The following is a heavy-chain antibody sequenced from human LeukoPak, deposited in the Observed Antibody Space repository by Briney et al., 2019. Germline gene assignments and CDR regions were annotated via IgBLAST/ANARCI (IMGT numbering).Heavy chain of an antibody. CDR3: ARVRGDGSGSYYSYYYYYMDV. Sequence: GASVKVSCTASGYTFTGYYMHWVRQAPGQGLEWMGWINPNSGGTNYAQKFQGRVTMTRDTSISTAYMELSRLRSDDTAVYYCARVRGDGSGSYYSYYYYYMDVWGKGTTVTVSS. CDR1: GYTFTGYY. D-gene: IGHD3-10*01. J-gene: IGHJ6*03. CDR2: INPNSGGT. V-gene: IGHV1-2*02.